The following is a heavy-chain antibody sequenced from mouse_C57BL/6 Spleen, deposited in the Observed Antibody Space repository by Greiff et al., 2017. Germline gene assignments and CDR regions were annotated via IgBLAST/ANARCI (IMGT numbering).Heavy chain of an antibody. CDR1: GYAFSSYW. Sequence: QVQLQQSGAELVKPGASVKISCKASGYAFSSYWMNWVKQRPGKGLEWIGQIYPGDGDTNYNGKFKGKATLTADKSSSTAYMQLSSLTSEDSAVYFCARSGLRQGYYAMDYWGQGTSVTVSS. J-gene: IGHJ4*01. CDR2: IYPGDGDT. D-gene: IGHD2-4*01. V-gene: IGHV1-80*01. CDR3: ARSGLRQGYYAMDY.